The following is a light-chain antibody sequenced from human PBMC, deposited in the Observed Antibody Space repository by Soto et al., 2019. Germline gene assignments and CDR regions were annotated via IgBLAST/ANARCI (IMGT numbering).Light chain of an antibody. Sequence: IVLTQSPATLSLSPGERATLSCRASQTVVTSLSWFQQKPGQVPRLLIYDASNRATGIPARFSGSGSGADFTLTIDSLEPEDFAVYYCQQRRDWPITFGGGTKVQI. CDR2: DAS. V-gene: IGKV3-11*01. CDR1: QTVVTS. J-gene: IGKJ4*01. CDR3: QQRRDWPIT.